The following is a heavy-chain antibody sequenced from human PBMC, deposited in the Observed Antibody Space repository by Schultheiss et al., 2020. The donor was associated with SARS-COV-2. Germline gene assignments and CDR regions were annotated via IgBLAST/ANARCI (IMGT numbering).Heavy chain of an antibody. CDR2: IYSGGST. V-gene: IGHV3-NL1*01. J-gene: IGHJ6*03. Sequence: GESLKISCAASGFTFSSYGMHWVRQAPGKGLEWVSVIYSGGSTYYADSVKGRFTISRDNSKNTLYLQMNSLRAEDTAVYYCARDYPDLVYSSRRAYYYYMDVWGKGTTVTVSS. CDR1: GFTFSSYG. CDR3: ARDYPDLVYSSRRAYYYYMDV. D-gene: IGHD6-13*01.